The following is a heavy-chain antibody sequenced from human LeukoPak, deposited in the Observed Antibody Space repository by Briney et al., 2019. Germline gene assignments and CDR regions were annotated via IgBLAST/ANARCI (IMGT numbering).Heavy chain of an antibody. CDR3: ARVDYYGSGSSRYYYYMDV. CDR2: INHSGST. J-gene: IGHJ6*03. Sequence: SETLSLTCAVYGGSFSGYYWSWIRQPPGKGLEWIGEINHSGSTNYNPSLKSRVTISVDTSKNQFSLKLSSVTAADTAVYYCARVDYYGSGSSRYYYYMDVWGKGTTVTVSS. V-gene: IGHV4-34*01. D-gene: IGHD3-10*01. CDR1: GGSFSGYY.